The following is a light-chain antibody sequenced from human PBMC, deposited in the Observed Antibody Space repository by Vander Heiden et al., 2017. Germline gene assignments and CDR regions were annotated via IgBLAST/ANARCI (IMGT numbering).Light chain of an antibody. CDR1: SSVVGGYNY. CDR2: DVS. Sequence: QSALTQPASVSGSPGQSITISCTGTSSVVGGYNYVSWHQQHPGKAPKLMIYDVSKRPSGVSNRFSGSKSGNTASLTISGLQAEDEADYYCSSYTSSSTVVFGGGTKLTVL. J-gene: IGLJ2*01. V-gene: IGLV2-14*01. CDR3: SSYTSSSTVV.